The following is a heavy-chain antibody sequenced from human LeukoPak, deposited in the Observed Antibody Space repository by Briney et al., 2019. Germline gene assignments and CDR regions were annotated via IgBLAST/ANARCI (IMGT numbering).Heavy chain of an antibody. CDR3: ARSTMVREPTYHYDAFDI. V-gene: IGHV4-30-4*01. D-gene: IGHD3-10*01. J-gene: IGHJ3*02. CDR1: GGSISSGDYY. Sequence: PSETLSLTCTVSGGSISSGDYYWSWIRQPPGKGLEWIGYIYYSGSTYYNPSLKSRVTISVDTSKNQFSLKLSSVTAADTAVYYCARSTMVREPTYHYDAFDIWGQGTMVTVSS. CDR2: IYYSGST.